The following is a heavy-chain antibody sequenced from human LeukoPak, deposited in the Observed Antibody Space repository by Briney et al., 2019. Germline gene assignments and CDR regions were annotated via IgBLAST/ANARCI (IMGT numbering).Heavy chain of an antibody. CDR3: AMSITMIIVIIKRPPTIDY. D-gene: IGHD3-22*01. V-gene: IGHV4-34*01. CDR1: GGSIRSYY. Sequence: SETLSLTCTVSGGSIRSYYWSWVRQSPGKGLEWIGEINHSGSTNYNPSLKSRVTISVDTSKNQFSLKLSSVTAADTAVYYCAMSITMIIVIIKRPPTIDYWGQGTLVTVSS. CDR2: INHSGST. J-gene: IGHJ4*02.